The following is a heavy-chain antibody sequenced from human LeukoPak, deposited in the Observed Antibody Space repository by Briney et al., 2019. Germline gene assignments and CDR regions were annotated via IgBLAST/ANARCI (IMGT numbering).Heavy chain of an antibody. V-gene: IGHV4-61*02. Sequence: PSETLSLTCTVSSGTISSSSYYWSWIRQPAGKGLEWIGRIYTSGSTNYNPSLKSRVTISVDTSKNQFSLKLSSVTAADTAVYYCARDRPYCSSTSCYYYFDYWGQGTLVTVSS. D-gene: IGHD2-2*01. CDR1: SGTISSSSYY. CDR3: ARDRPYCSSTSCYYYFDY. J-gene: IGHJ4*02. CDR2: IYTSGST.